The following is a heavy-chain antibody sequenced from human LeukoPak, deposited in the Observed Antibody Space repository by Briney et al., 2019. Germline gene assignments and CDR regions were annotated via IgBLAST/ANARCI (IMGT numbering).Heavy chain of an antibody. CDR3: ARGPSQLWKSYYYYGMDV. J-gene: IGHJ6*02. CDR1: GGSFSGYY. Sequence: SETLSLTCAVYGGSFSGYYWSWIRQPPGKGLEWIGEINHSGSTNYNPSHKSRVTISVDTSKNQFSLKLSSVTAADTAVYYCARGPSQLWKSYYYYGMDVWGQGTTVTVSS. CDR2: INHSGST. V-gene: IGHV4-34*01. D-gene: IGHD5-18*01.